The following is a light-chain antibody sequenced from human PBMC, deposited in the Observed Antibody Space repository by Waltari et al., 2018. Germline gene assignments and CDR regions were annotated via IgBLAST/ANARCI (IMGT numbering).Light chain of an antibody. J-gene: IGKJ4*01. CDR1: QDINNY. CDR3: QQFYDLPLT. Sequence: DIQMTQSPSSLSASVGARVTITCQASQDINNYLNWYQQKPGKAPKLLIYDASNLERGVPSRFSGSGSGTDFTFTITSLQPEDIATYYCQQFYDLPLTFGGGTKVEIK. CDR2: DAS. V-gene: IGKV1-33*01.